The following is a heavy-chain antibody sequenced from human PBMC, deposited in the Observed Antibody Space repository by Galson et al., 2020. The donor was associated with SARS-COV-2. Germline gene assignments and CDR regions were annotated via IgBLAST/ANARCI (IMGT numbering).Heavy chain of an antibody. CDR2: ISWASGSI. J-gene: IGHJ4*02. Sequence: SLKISCAASGFIFEDYAMHWVRQAPGRGLEVVASISWASGSIAYVDSVRGRFTISRDNAKNSLYLQMNSLRLEDTAFYYCVKDMLSSSSSWKFDFWGQGAPVTVSS. CDR3: VKDMLSSSSSWKFDF. CDR1: GFIFEDYA. D-gene: IGHD6-13*01. V-gene: IGHV3-9*01.